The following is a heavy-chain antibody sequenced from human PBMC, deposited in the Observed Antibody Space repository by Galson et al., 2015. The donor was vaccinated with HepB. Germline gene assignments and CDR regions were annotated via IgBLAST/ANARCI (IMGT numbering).Heavy chain of an antibody. J-gene: IGHJ6*03. V-gene: IGHV1-18*01. D-gene: IGHD2-2*01. CDR2: ISPYNGNT. CDR1: GYTFTGFG. Sequence: SVKVSCKASGYTFTGFGISWVRQAPGQGLEWMGWISPYNGNTNYAQYLQGRVSVTADTSTSTAYMELRSLRSDDTAVYYCARVKYCSSTICYWNYYYYMDVWGKGTTVSVSS. CDR3: ARVKYCSSTICYWNYYYYMDV.